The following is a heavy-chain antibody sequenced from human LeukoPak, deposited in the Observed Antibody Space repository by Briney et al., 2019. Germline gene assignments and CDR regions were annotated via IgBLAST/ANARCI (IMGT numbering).Heavy chain of an antibody. Sequence: SETLSLTCTVSGGSISSYYWGWIRQPPGKGLEWIGSIYYSGSTYYNPSLKSRVTISVDTSKNQFSLKLSSVTAADTAVYYCARLNYDSSVGYWGQGTLVTVSS. D-gene: IGHD3-22*01. V-gene: IGHV4-39*01. CDR3: ARLNYDSSVGY. CDR2: IYYSGST. CDR1: GGSISSYY. J-gene: IGHJ4*02.